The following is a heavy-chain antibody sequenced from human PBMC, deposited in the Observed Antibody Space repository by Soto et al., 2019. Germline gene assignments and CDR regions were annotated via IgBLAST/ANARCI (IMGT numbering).Heavy chain of an antibody. CDR1: GYTFTSYA. Sequence: ASVKVSCKASGYTFTSYAMHWVRQAPGQRLEWMGWINAGNGNTKYSQKFQGRVTITRDTSASTAYMELSSLRSEDTAVYYCARVSCSSTSCYYYYGMDVWGQGTKVTVSS. D-gene: IGHD2-2*01. CDR3: ARVSCSSTSCYYYYGMDV. V-gene: IGHV1-3*01. CDR2: INAGNGNT. J-gene: IGHJ6*02.